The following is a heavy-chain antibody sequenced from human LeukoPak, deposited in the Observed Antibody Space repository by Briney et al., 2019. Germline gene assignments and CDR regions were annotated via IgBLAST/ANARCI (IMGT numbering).Heavy chain of an antibody. CDR3: ARVGSSSWEPYNWFDP. Sequence: ASVKVSWKASGYTFTSYDINWVRQATGQGLEWMGWMNPNSGNTGYAQKFQGRVTMTRNTSISTAYMELSSLRSEDTAVYYCARVGSSSWEPYNWFDPWGQGTLVTVSS. D-gene: IGHD2-2*01. CDR1: GYTFTSYD. J-gene: IGHJ5*02. V-gene: IGHV1-8*01. CDR2: MNPNSGNT.